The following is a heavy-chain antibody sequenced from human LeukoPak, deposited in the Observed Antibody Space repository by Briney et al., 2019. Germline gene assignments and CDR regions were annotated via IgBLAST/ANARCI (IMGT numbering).Heavy chain of an antibody. CDR3: ARDGYATGSHDY. D-gene: IGHD3-10*01. Sequence: GGSLGLSCAASGFTFSSYWMSWVRQAPGKGLEWVANIKQDGSEMSYVASVKGRFIISRDNAENSLYLQMNSLRAEDTAIYYCARDGYATGSHDYWGQGTLVTVSS. CDR1: GFTFSSYW. CDR2: IKQDGSEM. V-gene: IGHV3-7*04. J-gene: IGHJ4*02.